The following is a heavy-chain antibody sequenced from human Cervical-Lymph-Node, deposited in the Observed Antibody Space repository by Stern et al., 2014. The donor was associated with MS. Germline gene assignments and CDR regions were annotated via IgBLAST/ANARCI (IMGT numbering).Heavy chain of an antibody. Sequence: VQLVESGGGVVKPGRSLRLSCAASGFTLSNFGMHWVRQAPGKGLEWVAAMSFAGGKKKYGNSVKGRFSISRDIANNTLFLQMNSLRPEDTAVYYCMGVGDAMHVWGQGTTVIVSS. V-gene: IGHV3-30*03. J-gene: IGHJ6*02. CDR1: GFTLSNFG. CDR2: MSFAGGKK. CDR3: MGVGDAMHV.